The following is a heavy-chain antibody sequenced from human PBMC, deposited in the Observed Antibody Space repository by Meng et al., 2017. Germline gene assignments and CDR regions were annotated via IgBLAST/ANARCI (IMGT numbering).Heavy chain of an antibody. D-gene: IGHD6-19*01. CDR3: ARDRALYSSGWYRTSQH. Sequence: GGSLRLSCAASGFPFSSYAMHWVRQAPGKGLEWVAVISYDGSNKYYADSVKGRFTISRDTSKNTLYLQMNSLRTEDTAVYYCARDRALYSSGWYRTSQHWGQGTLVTVSS. CDR1: GFPFSSYA. V-gene: IGHV3-30*04. CDR2: ISYDGSNK. J-gene: IGHJ1*01.